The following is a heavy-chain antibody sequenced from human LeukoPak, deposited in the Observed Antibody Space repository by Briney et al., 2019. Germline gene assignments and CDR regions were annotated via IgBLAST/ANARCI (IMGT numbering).Heavy chain of an antibody. J-gene: IGHJ4*02. CDR1: GFTFSSYS. V-gene: IGHV3-21*01. CDR3: ARDRTVVTPIPLYYFDY. Sequence: GGSLRLSCAASGFTFSSYSMNWVRQAPGKGLEWVSSLSSSSSYIYYADSVKGRFTISRDNAKNSLYLQMNSLRAEDTAVYYCARDRTVVTPIPLYYFDYWGQGTLVTVSS. CDR2: LSSSSSYI. D-gene: IGHD4-23*01.